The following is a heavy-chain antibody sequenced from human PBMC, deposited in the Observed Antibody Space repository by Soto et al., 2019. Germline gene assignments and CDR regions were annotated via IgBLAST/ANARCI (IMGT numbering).Heavy chain of an antibody. Sequence: GGSLRLSCISSGFTFRTYTMNWVRHAPGKGLEWVSGIRGFSPYTFYAESVKGRFTISRDNAKNSLDLQMDSLRAEDTAVYYCARDRGYDAHDYYYNAMDVWGQGTTVTVSS. CDR3: ARDRGYDAHDYYYNAMDV. D-gene: IGHD3-10*01. CDR1: GFTFRTYT. J-gene: IGHJ6*02. CDR2: IRGFSPYT. V-gene: IGHV3-21*01.